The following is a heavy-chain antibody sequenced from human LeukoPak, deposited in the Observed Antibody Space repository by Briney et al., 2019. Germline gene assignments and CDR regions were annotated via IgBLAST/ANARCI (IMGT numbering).Heavy chain of an antibody. CDR1: GFTFGDYA. Sequence: GRSLRLSCTASGFTFGDYAMSWFRQAPGKGLEWVGFIRSRAYGGTTEYAASVKGRFTISRDDSKSIAYLQMNSLKTEDTAVYYCTRESPLLGLRDYWGQGTLVTVSS. J-gene: IGHJ4*02. CDR2: IRSRAYGGTT. CDR3: TRESPLLGLRDY. D-gene: IGHD5-12*01. V-gene: IGHV3-49*03.